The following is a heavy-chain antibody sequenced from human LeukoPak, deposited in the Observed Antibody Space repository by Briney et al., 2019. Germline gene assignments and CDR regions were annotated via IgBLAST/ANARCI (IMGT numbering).Heavy chain of an antibody. J-gene: IGHJ4*02. V-gene: IGHV1-18*01. D-gene: IGHD4-17*01. CDR2: ISAYNGNT. CDR1: DYTFTSYV. Sequence: GASVKVSCKASDYTFTSYVISWVRQAPGQGLEWMGWISAYNGNTNYAQKLQGRITMTTNTSTSTAYMELRSLRSDDTAVYYCARADYGSMAPDYWGQGTLVTVSS. CDR3: ARADYGSMAPDY.